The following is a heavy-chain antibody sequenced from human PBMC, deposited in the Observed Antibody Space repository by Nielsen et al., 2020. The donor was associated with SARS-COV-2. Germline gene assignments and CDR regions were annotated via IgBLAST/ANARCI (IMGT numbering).Heavy chain of an antibody. D-gene: IGHD2-2*01. CDR3: TRGLSDF. V-gene: IGHV3-73*01. J-gene: IGHJ4*02. CDR1: GFTFSGSA. Sequence: GESLKISCVASGFTFSGSALHWVRQAPGKGLEWVGRIRSEANDYATAYAASVKGRFTISRDDSRNTTYLQLYRLKTEDTALYFCTRGLSDFWGQGTLVTVS. CDR2: IRSEANDYAT.